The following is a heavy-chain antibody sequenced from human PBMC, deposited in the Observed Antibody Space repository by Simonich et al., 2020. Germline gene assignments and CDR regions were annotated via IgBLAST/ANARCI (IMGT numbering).Heavy chain of an antibody. CDR1: GYTFTGYY. Sequence: QVQLVQSGAEVKKPGASVKVSCKASGYTFTGYYMHWVRQAPGQGLELMGRNNPNSSGTNYAQKFQGRFTMTRDTSISTAYMELSRRRSDDTAVYYCARGGLGHWYFDLWGRGTLVTVSS. CDR2: NNPNSSGT. J-gene: IGHJ2*01. V-gene: IGHV1-2*02. D-gene: IGHD6-25*01. CDR3: ARGGLGHWYFDL.